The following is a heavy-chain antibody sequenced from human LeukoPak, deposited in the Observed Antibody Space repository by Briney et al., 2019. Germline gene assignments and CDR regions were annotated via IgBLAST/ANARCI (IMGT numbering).Heavy chain of an antibody. Sequence: ASVKVSCKASGYTFTSYVISWLHKAPGQGLNGLEWISAYNGNTNYAQKLQGRVTMTTDTSTSTAYMELRSLRSDDTAVYYCARDLTYGEVTWFDPWGQGTLVTVSS. J-gene: IGHJ5*02. D-gene: IGHD2-8*01. CDR1: GYTFTSYV. CDR3: ARDLTYGEVTWFDP. V-gene: IGHV1-18*01. CDR2: ISAYNGNT.